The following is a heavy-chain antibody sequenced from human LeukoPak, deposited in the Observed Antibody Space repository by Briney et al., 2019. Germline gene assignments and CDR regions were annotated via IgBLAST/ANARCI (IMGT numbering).Heavy chain of an antibody. D-gene: IGHD3-22*01. J-gene: IGHJ4*02. Sequence: GGSLRLSCAASGFTFSNAWMSWVRQAPGKGLEWVGRIKSKTDGGTTDYAAPVKGRFTISRDDSKNTLYLQMNSLKTEDTAVYYCTTDARYYYDSSGYYYEDYWGQGTLVTVSS. CDR1: GFTFSNAW. V-gene: IGHV3-15*01. CDR3: TTDARYYYDSSGYYYEDY. CDR2: IKSKTDGGTT.